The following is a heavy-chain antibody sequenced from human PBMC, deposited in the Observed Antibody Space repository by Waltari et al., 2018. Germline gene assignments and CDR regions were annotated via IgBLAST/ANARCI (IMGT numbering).Heavy chain of an antibody. J-gene: IGHJ4*02. Sequence: QVQLVQSGAEVKKPGSSGKVSCKVSGGTFGRFAISWVRQAAGEGLEWMGGIIPKIGASNYAQKFQGRVTITADDSTRIAYMEVSSLSFEDTAVYFCATDTSPPYWGQGTLVIVSS. CDR3: ATDTSPPY. CDR1: GGTFGRFA. CDR2: IIPKIGAS. D-gene: IGHD2-2*01. V-gene: IGHV1-69*01.